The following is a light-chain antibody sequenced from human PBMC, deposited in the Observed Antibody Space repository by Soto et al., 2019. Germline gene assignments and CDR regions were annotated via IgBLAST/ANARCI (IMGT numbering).Light chain of an antibody. V-gene: IGLV2-14*01. CDR2: EVS. CDR3: TSYEGGGKYV. Sequence: QSVLTQPASVSGSPGQSVTISCTVTSSDVGAYSLVSWYQQYPGKAPKLMIYEVSNRPSGVSNRFSGSKSGNTASLTISGLQAEDEADYYCCTSYEGGGKYVFGTGTKVTVL. CDR1: SSDVGAYSL. J-gene: IGLJ1*01.